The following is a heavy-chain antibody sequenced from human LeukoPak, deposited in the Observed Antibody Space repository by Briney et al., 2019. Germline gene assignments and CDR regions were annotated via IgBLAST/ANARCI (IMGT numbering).Heavy chain of an antibody. Sequence: SETLSLTCTVSGGSISSYYWSWIRQPPGKGLEWIGYIYYSGSTYYNPYLKSRVTISVDTSRNQFSLKLSSVTAADTAVYYCARKDGYNLDYWGQGTLVTVSS. V-gene: IGHV4-59*12. J-gene: IGHJ4*02. CDR2: IYYSGST. CDR3: ARKDGYNLDY. D-gene: IGHD5-24*01. CDR1: GGSISSYY.